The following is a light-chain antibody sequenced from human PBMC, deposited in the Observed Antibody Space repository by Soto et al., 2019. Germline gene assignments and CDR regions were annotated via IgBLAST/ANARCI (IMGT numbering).Light chain of an antibody. CDR2: EVT. CDR3: CSYAGSSSYV. CDR1: SSDVGYYNF. J-gene: IGLJ1*01. V-gene: IGLV2-23*02. Sequence: QSVLTQPASVSGSPGQSITVSCTGNSSDVGYYNFVSWYQHRPGKAPKLLIFEVTKRPSGVFHRFSGSKSGNTASLTFSGLQAEDEADYYCCSYAGSSSYVFGSGTKVTVL.